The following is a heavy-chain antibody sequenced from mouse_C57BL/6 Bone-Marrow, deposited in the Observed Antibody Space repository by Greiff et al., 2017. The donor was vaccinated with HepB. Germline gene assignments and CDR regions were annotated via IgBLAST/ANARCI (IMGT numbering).Heavy chain of an antibody. J-gene: IGHJ1*03. Sequence: QVHVKQPGAELVMPGASVKLSCKASGYTFTSYWMHWVKQRPGQGLEWIGEIDPSDSYTNYNQKFKGKSTLTVDKSSSTAYMQLSSLTSEDSAVYYCAEGAFFDVWGTGTTVTVSS. CDR2: IDPSDSYT. CDR3: AEGAFFDV. D-gene: IGHD3-3*01. V-gene: IGHV1-69*01. CDR1: GYTFTSYW.